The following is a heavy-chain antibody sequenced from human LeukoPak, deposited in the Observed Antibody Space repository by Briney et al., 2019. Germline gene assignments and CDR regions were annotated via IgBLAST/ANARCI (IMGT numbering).Heavy chain of an antibody. V-gene: IGHV1-2*02. Sequence: GASVKVSCKASGYTFTSYDINWVRQATGQGLEWMGWINPNSGGTNYAQKFQGRVTMTRDTSISTAYMELSRLRSDDTAVDYYARARGTWIQLWSHWGPFDYWGQGTLVTVSS. CDR3: ARARGTWIQLWSHWGPFDY. D-gene: IGHD5-18*01. CDR1: GYTFTSYD. J-gene: IGHJ4*02. CDR2: INPNSGGT.